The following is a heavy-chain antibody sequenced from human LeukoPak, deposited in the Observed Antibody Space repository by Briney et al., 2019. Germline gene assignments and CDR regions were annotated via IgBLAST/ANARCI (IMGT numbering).Heavy chain of an antibody. J-gene: IGHJ4*02. CDR1: GGSFSGSYY. CDR2: IYTSGST. D-gene: IGHD2-15*01. Sequence: PSETLSLTCAVYGGSFSGSYYWSWIRQPAGKGLEWIGRIYTSGSTNYNPSLKSRVTISVDTSKNQFSLKLSSVTAADTAVYYCARVAGCSGGSCYPHADYWGQGTLVTVSS. CDR3: ARVAGCSGGSCYPHADY. V-gene: IGHV4-61*02.